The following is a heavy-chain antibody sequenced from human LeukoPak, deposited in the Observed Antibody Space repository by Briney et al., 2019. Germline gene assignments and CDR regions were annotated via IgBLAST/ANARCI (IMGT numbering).Heavy chain of an antibody. CDR1: GGSISGYY. V-gene: IGHV4-59*01. CDR2: IYYSGST. J-gene: IGHJ3*02. Sequence: KSSETLSLTCTVSGGSISGYYWSWIRQPPGKGLEWIGYIYYSGSTKYNPSLKSRVTMSVDTSRNQFSLKLSSVTAADTAVYYCARGGLENGYHSNDGFDICGQGTMVTVSS. CDR3: ARGGLENGYHSNDGFDI. D-gene: IGHD3-22*01.